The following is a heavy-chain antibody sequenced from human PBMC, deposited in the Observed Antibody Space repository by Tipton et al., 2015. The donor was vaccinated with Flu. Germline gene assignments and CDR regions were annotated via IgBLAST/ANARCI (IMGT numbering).Heavy chain of an antibody. V-gene: IGHV4-59*01. CDR2: IYYSGST. CDR3: ARGIGQDLYYYYGMDG. D-gene: IGHD2-15*01. Sequence: LRLSCTVSGGSISSYYWCWIRQPPGKGLEWIGYIYYSGSTNYNPSLKSRVTISVDTSKNQFSLKLSSVTAADTAVYYCARGIGQDLYYYYGMDGWGRGTTVTVSS. CDR1: GGSISSYY. J-gene: IGHJ6*02.